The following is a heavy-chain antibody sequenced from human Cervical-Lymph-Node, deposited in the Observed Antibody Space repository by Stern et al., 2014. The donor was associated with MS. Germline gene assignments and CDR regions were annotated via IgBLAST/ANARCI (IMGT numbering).Heavy chain of an antibody. CDR2: LNIVFDTA. Sequence: QVQLVQSGPEVKKPGSSVKVSCKASGGTFSNYAISWVRQAPGQGLEWMGGLNIVFDTANYAQKFQGRVAISADESTSTAYMELSSLRSEDTAVYYCARASERSGYYPDYFQYWGQGTPVTVSS. CDR1: GGTFSNYA. J-gene: IGHJ1*01. D-gene: IGHD3-22*01. CDR3: ARASERSGYYPDYFQY. V-gene: IGHV1-69*01.